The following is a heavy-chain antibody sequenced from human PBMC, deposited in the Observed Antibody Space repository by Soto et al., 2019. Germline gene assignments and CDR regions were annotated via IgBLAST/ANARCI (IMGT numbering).Heavy chain of an antibody. CDR2: ISGRGDST. J-gene: IGHJ3*01. V-gene: IGHV3-23*01. CDR1: GFTFSNYA. D-gene: IGHD6-19*01. CDR3: AKEGSGLYSRGSFDF. Sequence: EVQLLESGGGLVQPGGSLRLSCAASGFTFSNYAMNWVRQGTGKGLEWVSVISGRGDSTNYADSVKGRFSISRDNSRDTLYLQMNSLRVEDTAVYYCAKEGSGLYSRGSFDFWGQGTMVTVSS.